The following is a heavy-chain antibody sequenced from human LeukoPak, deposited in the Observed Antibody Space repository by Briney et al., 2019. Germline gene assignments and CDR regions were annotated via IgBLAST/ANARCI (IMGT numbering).Heavy chain of an antibody. CDR1: GFTFDDYA. D-gene: IGHD2-21*01. CDR3: AKGEVRIAAHDAFDI. V-gene: IGHV3-43D*03. Sequence: PGGSLRLSCAASGFTFDDYAMHWVRQAPGKGLEWVSLISWDNGSSHYADSVKGRFTISRDNSKNSLYLQMNSLRPEDTALYYCAKGEVRIAAHDAFDIWGQGRMVTVSS. J-gene: IGHJ3*02. CDR2: ISWDNGSS.